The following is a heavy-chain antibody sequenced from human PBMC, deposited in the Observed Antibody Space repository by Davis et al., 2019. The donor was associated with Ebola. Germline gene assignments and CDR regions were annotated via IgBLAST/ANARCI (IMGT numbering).Heavy chain of an antibody. J-gene: IGHJ5*02. CDR1: GGSLRGNY. Sequence: SETLSLTCAVYGGSLRGNYWSWIRQSPGKGLEWIGEINHNGGRNYNPSLKSRLTISVDTSTSQFSLKLTSVTAADTAIYYCARGSAAGPWGLNPWGQGTLVTVSS. CDR2: INHNGGR. D-gene: IGHD6-13*01. CDR3: ARGSAAGPWGLNP. V-gene: IGHV4-34*01.